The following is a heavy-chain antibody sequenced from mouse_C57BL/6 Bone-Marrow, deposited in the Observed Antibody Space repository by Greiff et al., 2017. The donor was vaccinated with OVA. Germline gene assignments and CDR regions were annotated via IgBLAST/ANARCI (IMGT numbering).Heavy chain of an antibody. J-gene: IGHJ1*03. CDR3: AKRGDYYYGSSWYFDV. D-gene: IGHD1-1*01. CDR2: ISSGSSTI. V-gene: IGHV5-17*01. CDR1: GFTFSDYG. Sequence: EVKLVESGGGLVKPGGSLKLSCAASGFTFSDYGMHWVRQAPEKGLEWVAYISSGSSTIYYADTVKGRFTISRDNAKNTLCLQMTRLRSEDTAMYYCAKRGDYYYGSSWYFDVWGTGTTVTVSS.